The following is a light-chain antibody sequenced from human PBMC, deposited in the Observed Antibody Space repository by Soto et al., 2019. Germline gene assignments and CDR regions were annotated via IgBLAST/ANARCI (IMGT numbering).Light chain of an antibody. V-gene: IGLV1-47*01. CDR2: RNN. Sequence: QSVLTQPPSASGTPGQRVTISCSGSSSNIGSNYVYWYQQLPGTAPKLLIYRNNQRPSGVPDRFSGSKSGTSASLAISGLRSEDEADYYCAEWDYSLSAYNYVFGTGTKVTVL. J-gene: IGLJ1*01. CDR1: SSNIGSNY. CDR3: AEWDYSLSAYNYV.